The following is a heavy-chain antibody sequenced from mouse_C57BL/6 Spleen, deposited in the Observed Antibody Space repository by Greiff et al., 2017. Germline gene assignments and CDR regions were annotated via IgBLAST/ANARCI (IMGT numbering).Heavy chain of an antibody. D-gene: IGHD2-2*01. J-gene: IGHJ1*03. V-gene: IGHV1-55*01. CDR2: IYPGSGST. CDR1: GYTFTSYW. Sequence: VQLQQPGAELVKPGASVKMSCKASGYTFTSYWITWVKQRPGQGLEWIGDIYPGSGSTNYNEKFKSKATLTVDTSSSTAYMQLSSLTSEDSAVYYCARRGGYYWYFEVWGTGTTVTVAS. CDR3: ARRGGYYWYFEV.